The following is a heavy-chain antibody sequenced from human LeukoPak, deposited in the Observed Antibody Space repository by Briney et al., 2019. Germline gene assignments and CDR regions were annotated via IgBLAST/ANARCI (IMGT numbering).Heavy chain of an antibody. J-gene: IGHJ4*02. CDR3: ARESYGSGSYYN. CDR1: GFTFSSYA. D-gene: IGHD3-10*01. V-gene: IGHV3-23*01. Sequence: GGSLRLSCAASGFTFSSYAMSWVRQAPGKGLEWVSAISGSGGSTYYADSVKGRFTISRDNAKNSLYLQMNSLRAEDTAVYYCARESYGSGSYYNWGQGTLVTVSS. CDR2: ISGSGGST.